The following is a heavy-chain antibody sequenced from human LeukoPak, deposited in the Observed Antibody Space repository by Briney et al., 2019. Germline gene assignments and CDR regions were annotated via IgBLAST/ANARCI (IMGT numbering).Heavy chain of an antibody. D-gene: IGHD1-26*01. CDR1: GYTFTGYY. Sequence: ASVTVSCTASGYTFTGYYMHWVRLAPGQRLEWMGWISAGNGNTKYSQNFQGRVTFISNTSATTAFMELSSLRSEDAAVYYCARDSGSGNNDYWGQGTLVTVSS. CDR2: ISAGNGNT. CDR3: ARDSGSGNNDY. V-gene: IGHV1-3*01. J-gene: IGHJ4*02.